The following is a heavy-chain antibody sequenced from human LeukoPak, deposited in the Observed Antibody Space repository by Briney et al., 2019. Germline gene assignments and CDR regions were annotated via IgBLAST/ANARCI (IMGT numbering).Heavy chain of an antibody. CDR2: ISAYNGNT. J-gene: IGHJ2*01. D-gene: IGHD3-22*01. Sequence: GASVKVSCKASGYTFTSYGISWVRQAPGQGLEWMGWISAYNGNTNYAQKLQGRVTMTTDTSTSTAYMELRSLRSDDTAVYYCARALDYYDSSGYYERAGGLNGLGWYFDLWGRGTLVTVSS. V-gene: IGHV1-18*01. CDR1: GYTFTSYG. CDR3: ARALDYYDSSGYYERAGGLNGLGWYFDL.